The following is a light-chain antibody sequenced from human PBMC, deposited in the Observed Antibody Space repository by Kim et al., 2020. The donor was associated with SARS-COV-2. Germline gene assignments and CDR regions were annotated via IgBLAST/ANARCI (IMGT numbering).Light chain of an antibody. CDR1: QGISNY. Sequence: ASVGDRDTITCRASQGISNYVAWYQQKPGKPPKLLIYAASALQSGVPSRFSGSGSGTDFTLTISSLQPEDVATYYCQKYDGAPWTFGQGTKVDIK. CDR3: QKYDGAPWT. CDR2: AAS. J-gene: IGKJ1*01. V-gene: IGKV1-27*01.